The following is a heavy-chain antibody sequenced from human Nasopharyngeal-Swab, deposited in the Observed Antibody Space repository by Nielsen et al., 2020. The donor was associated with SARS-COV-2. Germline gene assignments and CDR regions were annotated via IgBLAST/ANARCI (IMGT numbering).Heavy chain of an antibody. Sequence: WLREAPGKGLERVADIWYDGRNKYYADSVTGRFTIYRDNFKNTLYLQMNRLRAEDTAVYYCARTPELYYDYVWGGLSGYYFDYWGQGTLVTVSS. CDR3: ARTPELYYDYVWGGLSGYYFDY. CDR2: IWYDGRNK. J-gene: IGHJ4*02. V-gene: IGHV3-33*01. D-gene: IGHD3-16*01.